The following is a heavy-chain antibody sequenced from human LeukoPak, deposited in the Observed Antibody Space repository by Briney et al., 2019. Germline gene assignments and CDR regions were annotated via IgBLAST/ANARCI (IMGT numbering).Heavy chain of an antibody. CDR1: GFTFSSDW. Sequence: GGSLRLSCAASGFTFSSDWMHWVRQAPGKGLVWVSRISSDGSSTTYADSVKGRFTISRDNAKNTLYLQMNSLGAEDTAVYYCTRDPAKWELPIDHWGQGTLVTVSS. V-gene: IGHV3-74*01. D-gene: IGHD1-26*01. J-gene: IGHJ4*02. CDR3: TRDPAKWELPIDH. CDR2: ISSDGSST.